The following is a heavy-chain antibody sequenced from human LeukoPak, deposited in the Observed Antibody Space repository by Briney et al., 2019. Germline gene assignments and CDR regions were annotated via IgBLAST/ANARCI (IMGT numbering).Heavy chain of an antibody. J-gene: IGHJ4*02. D-gene: IGHD3-10*01. Sequence: PSGGSLRLSCAASGFTFSSYAMSWLRQAPGKGLEWVSAISGSGGNTYYADSVKGRFTISRDDSKNTLYLQMNSLRAEDTAVYYCAKDRLLWFGSPIDYWGQGTLVTVSS. CDR2: ISGSGGNT. CDR1: GFTFSSYA. V-gene: IGHV3-23*01. CDR3: AKDRLLWFGSPIDY.